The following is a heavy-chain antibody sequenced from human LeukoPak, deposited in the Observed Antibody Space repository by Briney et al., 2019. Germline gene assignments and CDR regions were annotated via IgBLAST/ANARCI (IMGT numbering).Heavy chain of an antibody. V-gene: IGHV1-46*01. CDR1: GYTFTSYY. J-gene: IGHJ4*02. Sequence: ASVKVSCKASGYTFTSYYMHWVRQAPGQGLEWMGIINPSGGTTSYAQKFQGRVTMTRDTSTSTVYMELSSLRSEDTAVYYCARERGGSGWYEYYFDYWGQGTLVTVSS. D-gene: IGHD6-19*01. CDR3: ARERGGSGWYEYYFDY. CDR2: INPSGGTT.